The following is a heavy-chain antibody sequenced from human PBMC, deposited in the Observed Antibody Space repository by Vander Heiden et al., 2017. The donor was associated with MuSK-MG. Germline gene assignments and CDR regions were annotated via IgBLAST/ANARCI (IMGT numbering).Heavy chain of an antibody. CDR3: TRGYSAFDY. V-gene: IGHV3-23*01. CDR1: GFTFRTYA. CDR2: SSESDERT. D-gene: IGHD1-26*01. Sequence: EVQLLESGGGLVQPGGYLRLSCANSGFTFRTYAMTWARQAPGKGLEWVQDSSESDERTYYSDSAKGRFTSSRDNSKNTLYLQLNGLRAEDTAVYYCTRGYSAFDYWGQGTLVTVSS. J-gene: IGHJ4*02.